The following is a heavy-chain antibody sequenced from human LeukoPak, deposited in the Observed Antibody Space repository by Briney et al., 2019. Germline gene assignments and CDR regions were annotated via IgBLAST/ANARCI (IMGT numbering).Heavy chain of an antibody. V-gene: IGHV4-34*01. CDR3: ARRRDGYKPGFDY. J-gene: IGHJ4*02. CDR1: GGSFSGYY. Sequence: SETLSLTCAVYGGSFSGYYWSWIRQPPGKGLEWIGEINHSGSTNYNPSLKSRVTISVDTSKNQFSLKLSSVTAADTAVYYCARRRDGYKPGFDYWGQGTLVTVSS. D-gene: IGHD5-24*01. CDR2: INHSGST.